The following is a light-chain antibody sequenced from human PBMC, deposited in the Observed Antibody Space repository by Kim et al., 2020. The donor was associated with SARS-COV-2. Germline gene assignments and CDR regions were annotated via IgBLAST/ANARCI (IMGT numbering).Light chain of an antibody. CDR3: QQYGTSPIT. V-gene: IGKV3-20*01. CDR2: HTS. CDR1: QTIISIY. J-gene: IGKJ4*01. Sequence: LFPGERATLSCRASQTIISIYLGWYQQKPGQPPRLLIYHTSRRATGIPDRFSGGGSGTDFTLTISRLEPEDFAVYYCQQYGTSPITFGGGTKLEI.